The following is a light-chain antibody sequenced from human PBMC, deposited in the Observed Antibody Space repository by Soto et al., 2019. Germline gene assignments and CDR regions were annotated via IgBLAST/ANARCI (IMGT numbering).Light chain of an antibody. CDR1: QTISFS. CDR3: QQSYSPPWT. CDR2: DAS. Sequence: DIQMTQSPSTLSASVGDRVTITCRASQTISFSLAWYQQKPGKAPKLLIYDASTLQSGVPSRFSGSESGTEFILTISGLQPDDFATYCCQQSYSPPWTFGQGTKVDIK. V-gene: IGKV1-5*01. J-gene: IGKJ1*01.